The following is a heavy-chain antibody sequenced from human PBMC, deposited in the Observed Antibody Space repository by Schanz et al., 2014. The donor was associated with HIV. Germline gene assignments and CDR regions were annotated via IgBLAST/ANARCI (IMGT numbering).Heavy chain of an antibody. D-gene: IGHD6-19*01. CDR3: ARGSWYSSGWVDDQYYYDVDV. Sequence: EVQLVESGEGLVKPGGSLRLSCTGSGFTFSSYGINWVRQAPGKGLEWVSSISSSGGYIYYADSVKGRFTISRDNAKNSVLLQMDSLRAEDTAVYYCARGSWYSSGWVDDQYYYDVDVWGQGTTVTVSS. CDR1: GFTFSSYG. CDR2: ISSSGGYI. J-gene: IGHJ6*02. V-gene: IGHV3-21*01.